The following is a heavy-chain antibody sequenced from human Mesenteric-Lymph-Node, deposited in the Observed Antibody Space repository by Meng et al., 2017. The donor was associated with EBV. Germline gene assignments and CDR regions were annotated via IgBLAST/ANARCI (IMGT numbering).Heavy chain of an antibody. V-gene: IGHV4-30-4*01. CDR2: IYHTGST. Sequence: QVHLQWSAPGLVKPSQTLALHCAVSGGSISSGGYYWSWIRQPPGKGLEWIGYIYHTGSTYYNPSLKSRVTISIDTSKNQFSLKLSSVTAADTAVYFCARGFGDNNNWFGPWGQGTLVTVSS. D-gene: IGHD4-17*01. CDR1: GGSISSGGYY. J-gene: IGHJ5*02. CDR3: ARGFGDNNNWFGP.